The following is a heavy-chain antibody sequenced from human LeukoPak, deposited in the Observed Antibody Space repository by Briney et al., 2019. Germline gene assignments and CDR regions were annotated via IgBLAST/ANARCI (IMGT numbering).Heavy chain of an antibody. CDR3: ARDPGPYCGGDYYYFDY. D-gene: IGHD2-21*02. CDR1: GFTFSSYF. V-gene: IGHV3-74*01. J-gene: IGHJ4*02. Sequence: PGGSLRLSCAASGFTFSSYFIHWVRQGPGKGLVWVSRIGSDGSSASSADSVKGRSTISRDNAKNTLYLQMNSLRAEDTAVYYCARDPGPYCGGDYYYFDYWGPGTLVTVSS. CDR2: IGSDGSSA.